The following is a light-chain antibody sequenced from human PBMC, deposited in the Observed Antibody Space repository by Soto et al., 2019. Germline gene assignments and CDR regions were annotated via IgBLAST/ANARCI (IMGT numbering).Light chain of an antibody. CDR3: QQSYSAPYT. Sequence: DIQMTQSPSSLSASVGDRVTITCRASQSIRNYLNWYQQKPGKAPKLLIYAASSLQSGVPSRFSGSGSGTDLSLTFSSRQPEDFATYYCQQSYSAPYTFGQGTKLEIK. J-gene: IGKJ2*01. CDR2: AAS. V-gene: IGKV1-39*01. CDR1: QSIRNY.